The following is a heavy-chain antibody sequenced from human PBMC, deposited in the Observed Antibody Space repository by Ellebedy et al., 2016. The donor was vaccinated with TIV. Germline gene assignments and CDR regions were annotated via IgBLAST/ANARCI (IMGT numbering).Heavy chain of an antibody. CDR1: GYSFTSYW. V-gene: IGHV5-51*01. Sequence: KVSCKGSGYSFTSYWIGWVRQMSGKGLEWMGIIYPGDSDTRSSPSFQGQVTISFDKSISTAYLQWSSLKASDTAIYYCARGANYDSWSAQGDWFDPWGQGTLVTVSS. CDR2: IYPGDSDT. CDR3: ARGANYDSWSAQGDWFDP. J-gene: IGHJ5*02. D-gene: IGHD3-3*01.